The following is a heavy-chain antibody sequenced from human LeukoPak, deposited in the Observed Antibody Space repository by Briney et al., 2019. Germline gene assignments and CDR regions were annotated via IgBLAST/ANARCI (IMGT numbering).Heavy chain of an antibody. J-gene: IGHJ4*02. CDR3: ARVVRRFFDWLSPDY. D-gene: IGHD3-9*01. Sequence: GASVKVSCKASDYTFTSYGISWVRQAPGQGREWMGWISAYNGNTNYAQKLQGRVTMTTDTSTSTAYMELRSLRSDDTAVYYCARVVRRFFDWLSPDYWGQGTLVTVSS. V-gene: IGHV1-18*01. CDR2: ISAYNGNT. CDR1: DYTFTSYG.